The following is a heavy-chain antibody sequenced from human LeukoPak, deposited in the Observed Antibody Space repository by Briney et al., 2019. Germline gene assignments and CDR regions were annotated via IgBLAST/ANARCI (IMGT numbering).Heavy chain of an antibody. J-gene: IGHJ4*02. CDR1: GFTLTYYA. V-gene: IGHV3-30*15. Sequence: GRSLRLSCAASGFTLTYYAMQWVRQAPGKGIEGVAVTSYDGNKKYYADSVKGRFTISRDSSKNTLYLQMSSLRAEDTAVYYCARSSYDYGGIEGPFDYWGQGTLVTVSS. D-gene: IGHD4-23*01. CDR3: ARSSYDYGGIEGPFDY. CDR2: TSYDGNKK.